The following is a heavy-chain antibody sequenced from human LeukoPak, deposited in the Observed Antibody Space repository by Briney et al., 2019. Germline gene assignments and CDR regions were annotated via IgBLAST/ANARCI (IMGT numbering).Heavy chain of an antibody. CDR2: IYHSGST. CDR3: ARFPHVVWSPTDS. J-gene: IGHJ4*02. D-gene: IGHD3-3*01. CDR1: GYSITSCYH. Sequence: PAETLTLTWAASGYSITSCYHCGWIRQPPGKGLEWIGNIYHSGSTYYNPSLKSRVTISVDTSRNQFSLKVSSVTAADTAVYYCARFPHVVWSPTDSWGQGTLVTVSS. V-gene: IGHV4-38-2*01.